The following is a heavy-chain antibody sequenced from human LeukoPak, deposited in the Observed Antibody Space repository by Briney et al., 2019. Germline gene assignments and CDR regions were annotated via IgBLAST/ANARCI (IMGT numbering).Heavy chain of an antibody. J-gene: IGHJ4*02. V-gene: IGHV4-34*01. CDR3: VIGYYYHY. CDR1: GGSFSGYY. Sequence: SETLSLTCAVYGGSFSGYYWSWIRQPPGKGLEWIGEINHSGSTNYNPSLKGRVTISVDTSKNQFSLKLNSVTAADTAVYYCVIGYYYHYWGQGTLVTVSS. CDR2: INHSGST.